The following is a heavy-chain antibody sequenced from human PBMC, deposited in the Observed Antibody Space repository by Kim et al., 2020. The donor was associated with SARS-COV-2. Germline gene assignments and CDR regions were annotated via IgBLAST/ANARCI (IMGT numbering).Heavy chain of an antibody. CDR3: ARSTVVPPHDAFDI. CDR1: GGSISSYY. CDR2: IYYSGST. J-gene: IGHJ3*02. D-gene: IGHD4-17*01. V-gene: IGHV4-59*08. Sequence: SETLSLTCTVSGGSISSYYWSWIRQPPGKGLEWIGYIYYSGSTNYNPSLKSRLTISVDTSTNQFSLMLSSVTAADTAVYYCARSTVVPPHDAFDIWGQGTMVTVSS.